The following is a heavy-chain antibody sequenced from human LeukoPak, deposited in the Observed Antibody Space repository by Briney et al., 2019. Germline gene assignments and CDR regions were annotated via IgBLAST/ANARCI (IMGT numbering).Heavy chain of an antibody. CDR1: GFTFSSYS. J-gene: IGHJ4*02. CDR2: ISSSSSYI. CDR3: ARGAYSSGPFDY. D-gene: IGHD6-19*01. Sequence: PGRSLRLSCAASGFTFSSYSMNWVRQAPGKGLEWVSSISSSSSYIYYADSVKGRFTISRDNAKNSLYLQMNSLRAEDTAVYYCARGAYSSGPFDYWGQGTLVTVSS. V-gene: IGHV3-21*01.